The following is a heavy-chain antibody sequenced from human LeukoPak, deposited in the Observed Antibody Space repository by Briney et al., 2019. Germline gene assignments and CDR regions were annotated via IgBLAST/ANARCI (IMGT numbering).Heavy chain of an antibody. Sequence: PGRSLRLSCAASGFTFSSYSMNWVRQAPGKGLEWVSSVSSSSSYIYYADSVKGRFTISRDNAKNSLYLQMNSLRAEDTAVYYCARDLMATPSPEAFDIWGQGTMVTVSS. CDR1: GFTFSSYS. CDR3: ARDLMATPSPEAFDI. D-gene: IGHD5-24*01. CDR2: VSSSSSYI. J-gene: IGHJ3*02. V-gene: IGHV3-21*01.